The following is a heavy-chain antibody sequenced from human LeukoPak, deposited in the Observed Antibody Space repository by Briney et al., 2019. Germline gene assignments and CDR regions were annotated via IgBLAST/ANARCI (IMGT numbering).Heavy chain of an antibody. CDR1: GFIFSNYV. CDR2: IGASGGTT. V-gene: IGHV3-23*01. Sequence: GGSLRLSCAASGFIFSNYVMSWVRQAPGKGLEWVSGIGASGGTTYYVDSVKGRFTISRDNSNNTLYLQMNSLRAEDTAVYYCAKDRWVGATISHYFDYWGQGTLVTVSS. D-gene: IGHD1-26*01. CDR3: AKDRWVGATISHYFDY. J-gene: IGHJ4*02.